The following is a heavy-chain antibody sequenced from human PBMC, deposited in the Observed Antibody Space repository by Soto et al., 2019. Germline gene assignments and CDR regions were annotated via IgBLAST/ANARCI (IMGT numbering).Heavy chain of an antibody. D-gene: IGHD3-10*01. CDR3: ARWGFYGSGSPTPDYYYYYGMDV. CDR1: GGSISSSSYY. V-gene: IGHV4-39*01. Sequence: SETLSLTCTVSGGSISSSSYYWGWIRQPPGKGLEWIGSIYYSGSTYYNPSLKSRVTISVDTSKNQFSLKLSSVTAADTAVYYCARWGFYGSGSPTPDYYYYYGMDVRGQGTTVTVSS. J-gene: IGHJ6*02. CDR2: IYYSGST.